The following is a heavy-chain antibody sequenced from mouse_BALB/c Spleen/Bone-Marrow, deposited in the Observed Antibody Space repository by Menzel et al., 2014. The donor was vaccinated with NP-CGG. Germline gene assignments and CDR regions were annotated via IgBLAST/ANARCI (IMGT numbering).Heavy chain of an antibody. D-gene: IGHD2-2*01. J-gene: IGHJ4*01. CDR3: ARWLQAMDY. CDR1: GYTFTDYA. V-gene: IGHV1-67*01. CDR2: ISTYYGNT. Sequence: QVQLQQSGPELVRPGVSVKISCKGSGYTFTDYAMHWVKQSHAKSLEWIGVISTYYGNTNYNQKFKGKATMTVDKSSSTAYMEPARLTSEDSAIYYCARWLQAMDYWGQGTSVTVSS.